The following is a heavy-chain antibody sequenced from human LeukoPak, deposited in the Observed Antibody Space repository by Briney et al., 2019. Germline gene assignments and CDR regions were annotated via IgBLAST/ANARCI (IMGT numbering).Heavy chain of an antibody. D-gene: IGHD3-16*02. J-gene: IGHJ4*02. Sequence: GGSLRLSCAASGFTFSSYGMHWVRQAPGKGLEWVAVIWYDGSNKYYADSVKGRFTISRDNSKNTLYLQMNSLRAEDTAVYHCAKELVWGSYRYYFDYWGQGTLVTVSS. CDR2: IWYDGSNK. V-gene: IGHV3-33*06. CDR1: GFTFSSYG. CDR3: AKELVWGSYRYYFDY.